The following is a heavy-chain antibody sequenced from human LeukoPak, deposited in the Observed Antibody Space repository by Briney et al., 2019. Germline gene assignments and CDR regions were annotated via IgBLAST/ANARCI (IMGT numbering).Heavy chain of an antibody. J-gene: IGHJ6*03. CDR3: ARTVGNYGLNYYYYMDV. V-gene: IGHV1-69*05. CDR2: IIPIFGTA. CDR1: GGTFSSYA. Sequence: ASVKVSCKASGGTFSSYAISWVRQAPGQELEWMGRIIPIFGTANYAQKFQGRVTITTDESTSTAYMELSSLRSEDTAVYYCARTVGNYGLNYYYYMDVWGKGTTVTVSS. D-gene: IGHD4-11*01.